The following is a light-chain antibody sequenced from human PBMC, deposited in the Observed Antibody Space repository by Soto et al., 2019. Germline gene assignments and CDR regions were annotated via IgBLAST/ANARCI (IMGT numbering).Light chain of an antibody. V-gene: IGKV1-5*03. CDR1: QSIGSW. CDR2: KAT. Sequence: DIQMTQSPSTLSASVGDGVTITCRASQSIGSWLAWYQQKPGKAPKLLISKATNLQSGVPSRFSGSGSGTDFSLTISSMQPVDSATYYCLQYNDFQYTFGQGTKLDI. J-gene: IGKJ2*01. CDR3: LQYNDFQYT.